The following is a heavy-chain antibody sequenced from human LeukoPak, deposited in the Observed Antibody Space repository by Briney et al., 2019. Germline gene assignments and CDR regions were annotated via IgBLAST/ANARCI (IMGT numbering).Heavy chain of an antibody. D-gene: IGHD7-27*01. Sequence: GGSLRLSCAASGFTISSNYLSWVRQSPGKGLVWVSALHSGGHTFYADSVRGRFTISRDISKNTLYLQMNNLGAEDTALYYCVRGLSGVSSWYFDLWGRGTLVSVSS. CDR2: LHSGGHT. CDR1: GFTISSNY. J-gene: IGHJ2*01. CDR3: VRGLSGVSSWYFDL. V-gene: IGHV3-53*01.